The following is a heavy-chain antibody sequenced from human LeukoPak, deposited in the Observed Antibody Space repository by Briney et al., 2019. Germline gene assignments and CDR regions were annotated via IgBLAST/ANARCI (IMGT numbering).Heavy chain of an antibody. J-gene: IGHJ4*02. V-gene: IGHV4-59*01. CDR2: ISYSGNT. D-gene: IGHD4/OR15-4a*01. Sequence: SETLSLTCTVSGGSISSYYWSWIRQPPGKGLERIGYISYSGNTNYNPSLKSRVAISVDTSKNQFSLRLSSVTAADTAVYYCARDRGLTTSGGVGFDYWGQGTLVTVSS. CDR3: ARDRGLTTSGGVGFDY. CDR1: GGSISSYY.